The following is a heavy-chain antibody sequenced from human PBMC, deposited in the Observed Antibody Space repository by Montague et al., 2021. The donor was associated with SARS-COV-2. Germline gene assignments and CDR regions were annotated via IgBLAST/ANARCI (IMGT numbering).Heavy chain of an antibody. Sequence: PALVKPTQTLTLTCTFSGFSLSTSGVCVSWIRQPPGKALEWLALIDRDDDKYYSASLKTRLTISKGPSTNQVVLTMTNMDPVDTGTYYCARTGSAVPGIMSTYNFTIWGQGTQVTVSS. CDR3: ARTGSAVPGIMSTYNFTI. CDR2: IDRDDDK. V-gene: IGHV2-70*13. D-gene: IGHD6-19*01. J-gene: IGHJ4*02. CDR1: GFSLSTSGVC.